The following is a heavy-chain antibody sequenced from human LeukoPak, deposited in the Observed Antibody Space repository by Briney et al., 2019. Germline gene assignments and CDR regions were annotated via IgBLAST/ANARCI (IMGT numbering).Heavy chain of an antibody. CDR2: IKSKTDGGTT. D-gene: IGHD3-22*01. Sequence: GGSLRLSCAASGFTFTYAWMTWVRQAPGKGLEWVGRIKSKTDGGTTDYAAPVKGRFTISRDDSKNTVYPQMNSLKIEDTAVYYCTTSYDGSGFYPFYFDYWGQGTLVTVSS. CDR3: TTSYDGSGFYPFYFDY. V-gene: IGHV3-15*01. CDR1: GFTFTYAW. J-gene: IGHJ4*02.